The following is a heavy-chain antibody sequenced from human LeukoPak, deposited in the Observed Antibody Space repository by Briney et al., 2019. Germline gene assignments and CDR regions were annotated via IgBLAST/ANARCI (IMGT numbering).Heavy chain of an antibody. CDR3: ARVRNSGTYSYYFDY. Sequence: GGSLRLSCAASGFTFSSYWMHWVRQAPGKGLVWVSRISSDGSSTTYADSVKGRFTISRDNAKNTLYLQMNSLRAEDTAVYYCARVRNSGTYSYYFDYWGQGTLVTVSS. CDR1: GFTFSSYW. CDR2: ISSDGSST. V-gene: IGHV3-74*01. J-gene: IGHJ4*02. D-gene: IGHD1-26*01.